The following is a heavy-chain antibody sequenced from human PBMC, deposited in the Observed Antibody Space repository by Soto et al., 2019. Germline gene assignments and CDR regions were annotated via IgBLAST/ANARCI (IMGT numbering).Heavy chain of an antibody. J-gene: IGHJ6*03. CDR3: ARSAGDFWSGFYSYYYMEV. CDR2: IYYSGST. Sequence: SETLSLTCTVSGGSISSSSYYWGWIRQPPGKGLEWIGSIYYSGSTYYNPSLKSRVTISVDTSKNQFSLKLSSVTAADTAVYYCARSAGDFWSGFYSYYYMEVWGKGSTVTVSS. V-gene: IGHV4-39*01. CDR1: GGSISSSSYY. D-gene: IGHD3-3*01.